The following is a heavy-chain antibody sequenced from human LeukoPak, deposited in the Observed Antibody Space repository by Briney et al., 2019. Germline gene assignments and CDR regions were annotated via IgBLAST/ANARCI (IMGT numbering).Heavy chain of an antibody. Sequence: GGSLRLSCAASGFTFSSYAMSWVRQAPGKGLVWVSRINSGGSSTSCADSVKGRFTISRDNAKNTLYLQMNSLRPEDTAVYYCIRGAPTTFDYWGQGSLVTVSS. V-gene: IGHV3-74*01. CDR3: IRGAPTTFDY. J-gene: IGHJ4*02. CDR1: GFTFSSYA. D-gene: IGHD1-14*01. CDR2: INSGGSST.